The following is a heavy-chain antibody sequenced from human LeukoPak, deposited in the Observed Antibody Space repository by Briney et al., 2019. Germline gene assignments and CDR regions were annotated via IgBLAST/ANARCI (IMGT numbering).Heavy chain of an antibody. CDR1: GYTFTGYY. V-gene: IGHV1-2*02. CDR3: ARSVGVSLYGPPDKIDY. CDR2: INPNSGGT. J-gene: IGHJ4*02. D-gene: IGHD3-10*01. Sequence: ASVKVSCKASGYTFTGYYMHWVRQAPGQGLEWMGWINPNSGGTNYAQKFQGRVTMTRDTSISTAYMELSSLRSEDTAVYYCARSVGVSLYGPPDKIDYWGQGTLVTVSS.